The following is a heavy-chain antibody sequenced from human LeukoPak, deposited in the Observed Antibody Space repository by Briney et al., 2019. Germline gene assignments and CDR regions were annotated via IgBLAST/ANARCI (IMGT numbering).Heavy chain of an antibody. V-gene: IGHV4-59*01. CDR3: ARELKVGNTGYYFDY. CDR1: SGSISDYY. D-gene: IGHD2/OR15-2a*01. Sequence: KASETLSLTCTVSSGSISDYYWCWIRQPPGKGLEWIGYIYYSGSTNYNPSLKSRVTILVDMSKNQFSLKMSSVTAADTAVYYCARELKVGNTGYYFDYWGQGTLVTVSS. J-gene: IGHJ4*02. CDR2: IYYSGST.